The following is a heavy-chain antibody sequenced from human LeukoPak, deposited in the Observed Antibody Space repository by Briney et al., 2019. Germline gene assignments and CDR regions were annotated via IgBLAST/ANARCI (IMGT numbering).Heavy chain of an antibody. CDR1: GGSISSGCYS. J-gene: IGHJ4*02. CDR2: IYHSGST. V-gene: IGHV4-30-2*01. CDR3: ARSYYYDSSGLSG. D-gene: IGHD3-22*01. Sequence: SETLSLTCAVSGGSISSGCYSWSWIRQPPGKGLEWIGYIYHSGSTYYNPSLKSRVTISVDRSKNQFSLKLSSVTAADTAVYYCARSYYYDSSGLSGWGQGTLVTVSS.